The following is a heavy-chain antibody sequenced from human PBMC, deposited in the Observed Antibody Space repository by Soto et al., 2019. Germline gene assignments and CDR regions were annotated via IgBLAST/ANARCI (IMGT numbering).Heavy chain of an antibody. CDR1: GFSFSDYY. CDR3: AREVDRALVGSPHYFDY. D-gene: IGHD5-18*01. J-gene: IGHJ4*01. Sequence: GGSLRLSCAASGFSFSDYYMTWIRQAPGQGLEWVSYISSRSGTIFYADSAKGRFTLSRDNSKNSMYLQMNSLRAEDTAVYYYAREVDRALVGSPHYFDYWGQGTLVTVSS. V-gene: IGHV3-11*01. CDR2: ISSRSGTI.